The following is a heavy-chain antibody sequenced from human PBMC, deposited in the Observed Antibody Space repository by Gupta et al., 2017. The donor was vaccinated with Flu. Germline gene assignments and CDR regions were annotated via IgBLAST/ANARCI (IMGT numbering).Heavy chain of an antibody. CDR2: ISHDGSNY. D-gene: IGHD5-24*01. V-gene: IGHV3-30*18. J-gene: IGHJ6*02. CDR1: GFSFSNYV. Sequence: QERVVESGGGVVQPGRSLRLSCAAAGFSFSNYVMHWFRQAPGKGLEWVAVISHDGSNYYHTESVKGRFTISRDNSKNTLYLQMSSLRTEDTAMYYCAKDWRWDNNNYGMNVWGQGTTVTVSS. CDR3: AKDWRWDNNNYGMNV.